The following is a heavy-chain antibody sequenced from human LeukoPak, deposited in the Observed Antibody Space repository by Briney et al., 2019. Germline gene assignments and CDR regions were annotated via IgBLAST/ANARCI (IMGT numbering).Heavy chain of an antibody. CDR3: ASGDSSAPVDY. V-gene: IGHV4-59*01. Sequence: PSGTLSLTCTVSGGSISSYYWSWLRQPPGKGLEWIGYIYYSGSTNYNPSLKSRVTISVDTSKNQFSLKLSSVTAADTAVYYCASGDSSAPVDYWGQGTLVTVSS. D-gene: IGHD3-22*01. J-gene: IGHJ4*02. CDR1: GGSISSYY. CDR2: IYYSGST.